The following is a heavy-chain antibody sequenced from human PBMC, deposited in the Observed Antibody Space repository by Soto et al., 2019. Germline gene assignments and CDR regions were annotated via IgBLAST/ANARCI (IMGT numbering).Heavy chain of an antibody. CDR1: GFTFSTYS. J-gene: IGHJ1*01. V-gene: IGHV3-23*01. CDR2: IYRIRVNS. Sequence: GAPRTLSCASSGFTFSTYSMSWHSQAPGKGLEWVSSIYRIRVNSFYADSVKGRSTISRDNAKNSLSLHLNSLRAEDTALYYCVKGPCTNGVCYSAPSCWGQGTMVPVSS. CDR3: VKGPCTNGVCYSAPSC. D-gene: IGHD2-8*01.